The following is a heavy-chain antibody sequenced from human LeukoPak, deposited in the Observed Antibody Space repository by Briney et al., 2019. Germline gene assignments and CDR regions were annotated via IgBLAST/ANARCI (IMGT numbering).Heavy chain of an antibody. J-gene: IGHJ4*02. V-gene: IGHV1-18*01. D-gene: IGHD3-22*01. CDR3: ARSSAYYYDSSGYYIPFDY. CDR2: ISAYNGIT. CDR1: GYTFTSYG. Sequence: ASVKVSCKASGYTFTSYGISWVRQAPGQGLEWMGWISAYNGITNYAQKLQGRVTMTTDTSTSTAYMELRSLRSDDTAVYYCARSSAYYYDSSGYYIPFDYWGQGTLVTVSS.